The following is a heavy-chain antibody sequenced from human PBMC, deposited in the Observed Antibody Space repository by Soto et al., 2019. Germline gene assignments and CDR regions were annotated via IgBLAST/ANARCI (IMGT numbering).Heavy chain of an antibody. CDR2: INAGNGNT. CDR3: ARGQWLAYYYFDY. CDR1: GYTFTSYA. V-gene: IGHV1-3*01. D-gene: IGHD6-19*01. J-gene: IGHJ4*02. Sequence: QVQLVQSGAEVKKPGASVKVSCKASGYTFTSYAMHWVRQAPGQRLEWMGWINAGNGNTKYSQKFQGRVTITRDTSASTAYMELSSLRSEDTAVYYCARGQWLAYYYFDYWGQGTLVTVSS.